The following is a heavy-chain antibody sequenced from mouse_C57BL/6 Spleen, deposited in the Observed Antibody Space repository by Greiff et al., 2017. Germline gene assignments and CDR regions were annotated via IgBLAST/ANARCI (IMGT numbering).Heavy chain of an antibody. J-gene: IGHJ1*03. CDR2: INPNYGTT. CDR1: GYSFTDYN. D-gene: IGHD2-5*01. V-gene: IGHV1-39*01. CDR3: ARGEYSNYVGYFDV. Sequence: EVQLQQSGPELVKPGASVKISCKASGYSFTDYNMNWVKQSNGKSLEWIGVINPNYGTTSYNQKFKGKATVTVDQSSSTAYMQLNSLTSEDSAVYYCARGEYSNYVGYFDVWGTGTTVTVSS.